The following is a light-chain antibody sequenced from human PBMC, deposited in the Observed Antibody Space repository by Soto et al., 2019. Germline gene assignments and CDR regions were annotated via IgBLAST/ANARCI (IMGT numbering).Light chain of an antibody. Sequence: QSALTQPPSASGSPGQSVTISCTGTSSDVGGYNYVSWYQQHPGKAPKLMIYEVSKRPSGVPDRFSGSKSGNTASLTVSGLQAGDEADYDCGSYAGSNNFAVFGTGATLPV. CDR1: SSDVGGYNY. V-gene: IGLV2-8*01. CDR2: EVS. CDR3: GSYAGSNNFAV. J-gene: IGLJ1*01.